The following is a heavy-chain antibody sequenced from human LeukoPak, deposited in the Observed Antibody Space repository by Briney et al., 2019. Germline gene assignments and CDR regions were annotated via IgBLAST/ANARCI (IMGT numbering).Heavy chain of an antibody. Sequence: GGSLRLSCAASGFTFSSYGMHWVRQAPGKGLEWVAFIRYDGSNKYYADSVKGRFTISRDNSKNTLYLQMNSLRAEDTAAYYCAKDLTIFGVVITDVDYWGQGTLVTVSS. V-gene: IGHV3-30*02. J-gene: IGHJ4*02. CDR3: AKDLTIFGVVITDVDY. CDR1: GFTFSSYG. CDR2: IRYDGSNK. D-gene: IGHD3-3*01.